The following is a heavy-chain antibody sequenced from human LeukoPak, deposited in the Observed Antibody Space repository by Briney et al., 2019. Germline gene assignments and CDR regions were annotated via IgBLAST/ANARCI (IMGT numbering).Heavy chain of an antibody. CDR3: ARRGSGSYPSRY. V-gene: IGHV4-34*01. J-gene: IGHJ4*02. CDR2: INHSGST. CDR1: GGSFSGYY. Sequence: SETLSLTCAVYGGSFSGYYWSWIRQPPGKGLEWIGEINHSGSTNYNPSLKSRVTISVDTSKNQFSLKLSSVTAADTAVYYCARRGSGSYPSRYWGQGTLVTVSS. D-gene: IGHD3-10*01.